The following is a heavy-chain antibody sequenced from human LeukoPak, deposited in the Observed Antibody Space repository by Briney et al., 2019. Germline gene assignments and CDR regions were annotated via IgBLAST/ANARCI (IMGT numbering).Heavy chain of an antibody. CDR3: AKCMGRSGIAASGHFDY. D-gene: IGHD6-13*01. Sequence: PGGSLRLSCAAPGFTFSIYAMSWDRQAPGRGLEWVSSISGSGGSTYSADSVKGRFTISRDNSKNTLYLQMNSLRAEDTAVYYCAKCMGRSGIAASGHFDYWGQGTRVTVSS. V-gene: IGHV3-23*01. CDR1: GFTFSIYA. J-gene: IGHJ4*02. CDR2: ISGSGGST.